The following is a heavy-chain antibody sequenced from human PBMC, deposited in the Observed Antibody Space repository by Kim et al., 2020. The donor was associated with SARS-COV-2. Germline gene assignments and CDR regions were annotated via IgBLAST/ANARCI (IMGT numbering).Heavy chain of an antibody. CDR2: IYPGDSDT. D-gene: IGHD6-19*01. Sequence: GESLKISCKGSGYSFTSYWIGWVRQMPGKGLEWMGIIYPGDSDTRYSPSFQGQVTISADKSISTAYLQWSSLKASDTAMYYCARSAMGPYHKGIAVAGPFDYWGQGTLVTVSS. CDR3: ARSAMGPYHKGIAVAGPFDY. CDR1: GYSFTSYW. J-gene: IGHJ4*02. V-gene: IGHV5-51*01.